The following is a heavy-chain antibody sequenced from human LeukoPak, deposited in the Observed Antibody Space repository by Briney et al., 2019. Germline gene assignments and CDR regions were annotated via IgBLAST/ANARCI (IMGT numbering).Heavy chain of an antibody. CDR2: INHSGST. J-gene: IGHJ4*02. CDR1: GGSFSGYY. D-gene: IGHD2-2*01. Sequence: PSETLSLTCAVYGGSFSGYYWSWIRQPPGKGLEWIGEINHSGSTNYNPSLKSRVTISVDTSKNQFSLKLSSVTAADTAVYYCARSTGMVVVPAASPYYSNYFDYWGQGTLVTVSS. V-gene: IGHV4-34*01. CDR3: ARSTGMVVVPAASPYYSNYFDY.